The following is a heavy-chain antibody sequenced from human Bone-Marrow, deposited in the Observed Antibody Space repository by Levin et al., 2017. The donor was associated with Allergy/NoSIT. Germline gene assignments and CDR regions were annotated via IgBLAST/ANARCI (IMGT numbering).Heavy chain of an antibody. J-gene: IGHJ4*02. CDR2: IYYSGST. CDR1: GGSISSYS. V-gene: IGHV4-59*01. Sequence: SCTVSGGSISSYSWNWIRQPPGKGLEWIGYIYYSGSTDYNPSLKSRVTISVDTSKNQFALKLSSVTAADTAVYFCASSRYNYRNFESWGQGTLVTVSS. CDR3: ASSRYNYRNFES. D-gene: IGHD5-18*01.